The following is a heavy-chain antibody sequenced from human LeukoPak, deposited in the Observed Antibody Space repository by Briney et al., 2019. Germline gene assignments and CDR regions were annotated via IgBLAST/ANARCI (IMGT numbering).Heavy chain of an antibody. CDR1: GFAFSSFG. Sequence: GGSLRLSCAASGFAFSSFGMHWVRQAPGKGLEWVSVIYSGGGTYYADSVKGRFTISRDNSKNTLYLQMNSLTAEDTAVYYCAGDQHSYGNFDYWGQGTLVTVSS. D-gene: IGHD5-18*01. CDR3: AGDQHSYGNFDY. CDR2: IYSGGGT. J-gene: IGHJ4*02. V-gene: IGHV3-53*01.